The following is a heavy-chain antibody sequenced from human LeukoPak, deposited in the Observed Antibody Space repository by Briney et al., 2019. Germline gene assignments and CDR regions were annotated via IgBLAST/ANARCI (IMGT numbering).Heavy chain of an antibody. V-gene: IGHV3-23*01. CDR3: AKGLLWFREFDY. D-gene: IGHD3-10*01. J-gene: IGHJ4*02. Sequence: GGSLRLSCAASGFTFSSYAMSWVRQAPGKGLEWVSAISGSGGSTYYAASVKGRFTISRDNSKNTLYLQMNSLRAEDTAVYYCAKGLLWFREFDYWGQGTLVTVSS. CDR1: GFTFSSYA. CDR2: ISGSGGST.